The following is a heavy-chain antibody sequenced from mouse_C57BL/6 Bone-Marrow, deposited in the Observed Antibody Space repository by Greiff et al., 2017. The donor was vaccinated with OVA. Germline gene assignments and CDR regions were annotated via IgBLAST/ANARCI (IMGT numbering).Heavy chain of an antibody. CDR2: IDPSDSYT. V-gene: IGHV1-69*01. CDR1: GYTFTSYW. J-gene: IGHJ4*01. Sequence: QVQLQQPGAELVMPGASVKLSCKASGYTFTSYWMHWVKQRPGKGLEWIGEIDPSDSYTNYNQKFKGKSTLTVDKSSSTAYMQLSSLTSEDSAVYYCARRGLYAMDYWGQGTSVTVSS. CDR3: ARRGLYAMDY.